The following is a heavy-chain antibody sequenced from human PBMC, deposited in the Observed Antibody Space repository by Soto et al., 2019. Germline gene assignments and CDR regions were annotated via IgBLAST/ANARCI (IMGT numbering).Heavy chain of an antibody. Sequence: SVXVSCKASGGTFSSYAISWVRQAPGQGLEWMGGIIPIFGTANYAQKFQGRVTITADESTSTAYMELSSLRSEDTAVYYCARVSGYCSSTSCSLDYWGQGTLVTVSS. CDR1: GGTFSSYA. CDR3: ARVSGYCSSTSCSLDY. J-gene: IGHJ4*02. CDR2: IIPIFGTA. V-gene: IGHV1-69*13. D-gene: IGHD2-2*01.